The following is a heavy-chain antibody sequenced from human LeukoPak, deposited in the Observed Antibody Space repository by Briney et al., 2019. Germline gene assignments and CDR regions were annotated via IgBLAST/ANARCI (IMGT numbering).Heavy chain of an antibody. Sequence: GGSLRLSCAASGFTVSSNYMSWVRQPPGKGLEWVAITYSGGSTYYADSVKGRFTISRDNSKNTVYLQMNSLRAEDTAVYYCARDGGSGRRHFDYWGQGTLVTVSS. V-gene: IGHV3-53*01. D-gene: IGHD3-10*01. CDR2: TYSGGST. CDR1: GFTVSSNY. CDR3: ARDGGSGRRHFDY. J-gene: IGHJ4*02.